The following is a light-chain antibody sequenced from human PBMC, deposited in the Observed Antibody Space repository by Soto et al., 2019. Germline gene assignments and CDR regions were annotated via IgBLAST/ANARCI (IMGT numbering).Light chain of an antibody. CDR1: SSDVGDYPY. CDR3: SSYSAANTLV. J-gene: IGLJ1*01. CDR2: EVT. Sequence: QSFLTQPASVSGSPGRSITISRTGTSSDVGDYPYVSWYQQHPGKVPKLIIYEVTNRPSGVTSRFSGSKSENTASLTISGLQAEDEADYYCSSYSAANTLVFGSGTKVTVL. V-gene: IGLV2-14*01.